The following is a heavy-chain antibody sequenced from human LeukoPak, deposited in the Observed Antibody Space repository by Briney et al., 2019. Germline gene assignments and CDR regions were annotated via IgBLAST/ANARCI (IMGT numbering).Heavy chain of an antibody. CDR2: INHSGST. J-gene: IGHJ4*02. CDR1: GGSFSGYY. CDR3: AIEYYYDSSGYSN. V-gene: IGHV4-34*01. D-gene: IGHD3-22*01. Sequence: SETLSLTCAVYGGSFSGYYWSWIRQPPGKGREWIGEINHSGSTNYNPSLKSRVTISVDTSKNQFSLKLSSVTAADTAVYYCAIEYYYDSSGYSNWGQGTLVTVSS.